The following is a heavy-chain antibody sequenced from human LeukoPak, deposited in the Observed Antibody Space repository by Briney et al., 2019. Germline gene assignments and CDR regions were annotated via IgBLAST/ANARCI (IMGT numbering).Heavy chain of an antibody. D-gene: IGHD1/OR15-1a*01. CDR2: INLDGSGK. J-gene: IGHJ4*02. CDR3: ARHIPRGNNYFDS. CDR1: GFTFSGHW. V-gene: IGHV3-7*01. Sequence: GGSLRLSCAASGFTFSGHWMTWVRQAPGKRLEWVANINLDGSGKYYADSVKGRFTVSRDNARNSLSLQMDSLVAEDTAVYYCARHIPRGNNYFDSWGLGTLVTVSS.